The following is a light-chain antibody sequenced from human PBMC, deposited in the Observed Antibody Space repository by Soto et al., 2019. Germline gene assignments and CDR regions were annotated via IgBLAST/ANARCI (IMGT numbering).Light chain of an antibody. CDR1: SSDVGGYNY. CDR3: SSYVGTNSYV. J-gene: IGLJ1*01. CDR2: EVY. Sequence: QSVLTQPPSASGSPGQSVTISCTGTSSDVGGYNYVSWYQHHPGKAPKLIIYEVYQRPSGVPDRFSGSKSGNTAALTVSGLQAEDDADYYCSSYVGTNSYVFGTGTKLTVL. V-gene: IGLV2-8*01.